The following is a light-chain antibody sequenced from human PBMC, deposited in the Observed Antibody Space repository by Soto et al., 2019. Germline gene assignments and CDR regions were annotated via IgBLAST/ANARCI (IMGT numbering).Light chain of an antibody. CDR1: SSDVGNYNL. J-gene: IGLJ1*01. Sequence: QSALTQPASVSGSPGQSITISCTGTSSDVGNYNLVSWYQQHPGKAPKILIYEVSQRPSGASNRFSGSKSGNTAALTISGLQAEDEADYYCCSFVGSTTSYIFGTGTKLTVL. CDR3: CSFVGSTTSYI. V-gene: IGLV2-23*02. CDR2: EVS.